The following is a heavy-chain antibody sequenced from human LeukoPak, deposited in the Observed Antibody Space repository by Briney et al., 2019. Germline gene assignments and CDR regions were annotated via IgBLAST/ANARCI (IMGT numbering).Heavy chain of an antibody. CDR3: ARDPYSGNYGNYYYYYMDV. D-gene: IGHD1-26*01. V-gene: IGHV3-21*01. J-gene: IGHJ6*03. CDR2: ITSTSSYI. Sequence: GGSLRLSCAASGFTFSNYNMNWVRQAPGKGLEWVSSITSTSSYIYYADSVKGRFTISRGNAKNSLYLQMNSLRAGDTALYFCARDPYSGNYGNYYYYYMDVWGKGTTVTVSS. CDR1: GFTFSNYN.